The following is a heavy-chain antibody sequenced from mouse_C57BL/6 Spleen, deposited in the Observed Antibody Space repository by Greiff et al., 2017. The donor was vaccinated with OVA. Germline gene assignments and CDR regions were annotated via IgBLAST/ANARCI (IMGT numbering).Heavy chain of an antibody. CDR2: IDPETGGT. V-gene: IGHV1-15*01. J-gene: IGHJ3*01. D-gene: IGHD2-2*01. Sequence: VQLQQSGAELVRPGASVTLSCKASGYTFTDYEMHWVKQTPVHGLEWIGAIDPETGGTAYNQKFKGKAILTADKSSSTAYMELRSLTSEDSAVYYCKATMVTTGFAYWGQGTLVTVSA. CDR3: KATMVTTGFAY. CDR1: GYTFTDYE.